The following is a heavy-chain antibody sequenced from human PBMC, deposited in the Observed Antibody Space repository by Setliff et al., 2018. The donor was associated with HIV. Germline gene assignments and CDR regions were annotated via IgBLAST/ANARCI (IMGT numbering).Heavy chain of an antibody. D-gene: IGHD5-18*01. J-gene: IGHJ3*02. Sequence: SVKVSCKASGGNFNNYALSWVRQAPGQGLEWMGGIIPIFGTANYAQKFQGRVTMTTDTSTTTAYMELRSLKSDDTAIYFCASGMRWDTAMGDAFDIWGQGTMVTVSS. CDR2: IIPIFGTA. CDR3: ASGMRWDTAMGDAFDI. V-gene: IGHV1-69*05. CDR1: GGNFNNYA.